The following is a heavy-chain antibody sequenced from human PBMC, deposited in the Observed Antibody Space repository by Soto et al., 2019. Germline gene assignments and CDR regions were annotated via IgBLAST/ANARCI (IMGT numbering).Heavy chain of an antibody. CDR2: IDWDGEK. V-gene: IGHV2-70*01. J-gene: IGHJ5*02. D-gene: IGHD1-26*01. CDR1: GFSLTTTGMC. Sequence: SGPTLVNPTQTLTLTCTFSGFSLTTTGMCVGWIRQPPGKALEWLALIDWDGEKYYTTSLKARLTISTDTSKNQVVLTMTNMDPVDTANYYCARYQVGTNTMDWFDTWGQGTLVTVSS. CDR3: ARYQVGTNTMDWFDT.